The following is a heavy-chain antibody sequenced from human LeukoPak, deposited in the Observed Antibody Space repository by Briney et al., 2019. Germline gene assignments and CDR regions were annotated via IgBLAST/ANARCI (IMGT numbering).Heavy chain of an antibody. CDR1: GFTFSSYA. Sequence: GGSLRLSCAASGFTFSSYAMHWVRQAPGKGLEWVAVISYDGSNKYYADSVKGRFTISRDNSKNTLYLQMNSLRAEDTAVYYCARTQLLWFGELFSASFDYWGQGTLVTVSS. CDR3: ARTQLLWFGELFSASFDY. V-gene: IGHV3-30*04. J-gene: IGHJ4*02. CDR2: ISYDGSNK. D-gene: IGHD3-10*01.